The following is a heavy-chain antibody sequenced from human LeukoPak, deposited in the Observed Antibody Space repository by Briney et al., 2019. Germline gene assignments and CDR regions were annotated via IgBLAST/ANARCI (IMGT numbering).Heavy chain of an antibody. CDR1: GFTLSAHW. Sequence: PGGSLRLSCAASGFTLSAHWMSWVRQAPGKGLEWVANKKEDGSEKYYVESVKRRFTISRDNAKNSLHLQMNSLSAEDTSVYYCAREGRYPDAFDLWGQGTLVTVSS. J-gene: IGHJ3*01. V-gene: IGHV3-7*03. D-gene: IGHD2-2*02. CDR2: KKEDGSEK. CDR3: AREGRYPDAFDL.